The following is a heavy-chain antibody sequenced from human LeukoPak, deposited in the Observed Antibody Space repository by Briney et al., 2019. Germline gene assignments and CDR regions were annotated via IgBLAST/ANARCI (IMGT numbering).Heavy chain of an antibody. CDR2: INHSGST. V-gene: IGHV4-34*01. Sequence: PSETLSLTCAVYGGSFSGYYWSWIRQPPGKGLEWIGEINHSGSTNYNPSLKSRVTISVDTSKNQFSLKLSSVTAADTAVYYCARVVSAYYYDSSGYSKRYYYYMDVWGKGTTVTVSS. CDR1: GGSFSGYY. D-gene: IGHD3-22*01. J-gene: IGHJ6*03. CDR3: ARVVSAYYYDSSGYSKRYYYYMDV.